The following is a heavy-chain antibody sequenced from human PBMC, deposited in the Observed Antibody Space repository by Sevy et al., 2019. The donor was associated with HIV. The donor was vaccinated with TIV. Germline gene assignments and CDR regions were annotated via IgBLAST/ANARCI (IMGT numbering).Heavy chain of an antibody. V-gene: IGHV2-5*01. D-gene: IGHD3-22*01. CDR3: AHRGGVQFYDSSGYYSRAEYFHP. CDR1: GFSLSSSGEG. J-gene: IGHJ1*01. Sequence: SGPTLVNPTQTLTLTCTFSGFSLSSSGEGVGWIRQPPGKALEWLANIYWNENQRYSPSLKSRLTITKDTSKNQVVLTMTXMDPVDTATYYCAHRGGVQFYDSSGYYSRAEYFHPWGQGTLITVSS. CDR2: IYWNENQ.